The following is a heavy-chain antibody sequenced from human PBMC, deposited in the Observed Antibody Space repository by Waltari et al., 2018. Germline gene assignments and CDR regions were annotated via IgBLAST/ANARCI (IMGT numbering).Heavy chain of an antibody. D-gene: IGHD3-10*01. J-gene: IGHJ4*02. CDR1: GFSLSTSGVG. V-gene: IGHV2-5*01. CDR2: IYWNDDK. CDR3: AHREDYLWFGELFGGGYFDY. Sequence: QITLKESGPTLVKPTQTLTLTCTFSGFSLSTSGVGVGWIRQPPGKALEWLALIYWNDDKRYSPSLKSRLTITKDTSKNQVVLTMTNMDPVDTATYYCAHREDYLWFGELFGGGYFDYWGQGTLVTVSS.